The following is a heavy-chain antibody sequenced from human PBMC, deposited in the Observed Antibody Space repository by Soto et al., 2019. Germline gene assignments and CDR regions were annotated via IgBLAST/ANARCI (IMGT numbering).Heavy chain of an antibody. J-gene: IGHJ6*02. D-gene: IGHD3-10*01. V-gene: IGHV1-18*01. Sequence: QVQLVQSGAEVKKPGASVRVSCKASGYTFARYGIDWVRQAPGQGLEWMGWISGHNGDTKYVQKFQGRISMTTDTSTSTASMELRSLRSDATAVYYCARSGSMPYYYYGMDVWGRGTTVTVSS. CDR2: ISGHNGDT. CDR1: GYTFARYG. CDR3: ARSGSMPYYYYGMDV.